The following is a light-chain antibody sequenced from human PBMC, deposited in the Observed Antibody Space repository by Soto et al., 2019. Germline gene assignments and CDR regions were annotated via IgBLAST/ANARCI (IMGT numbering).Light chain of an antibody. CDR2: WAS. V-gene: IGKV4-1*01. Sequence: DIVMTQSADSLAVSLGERATINCKSSQSVFSNSNNKKYLAWYQQKPGQPPKLLIHWASIRESGVPDRFSGSGSGTDFILTINSLQAEDVAVYYCQQYYSTPWTFGQGTKVDIK. CDR1: QSVFSNSNNKKY. J-gene: IGKJ1*01. CDR3: QQYYSTPWT.